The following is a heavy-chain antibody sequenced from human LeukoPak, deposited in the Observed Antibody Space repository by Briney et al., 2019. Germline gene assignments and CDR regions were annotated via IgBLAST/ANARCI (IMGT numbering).Heavy chain of an antibody. D-gene: IGHD3-3*01. V-gene: IGHV4-34*01. Sequence: SQTLFLTCAVYGESFGGYYWSWIRQPPGKGLEWIGEINHSGRTSYNPSLKSRVTISVDTSKKQFSLTLTNVTAADTAVYYCARGPTITLPHVTNDYWGQGTMVTV. J-gene: IGHJ4*02. CDR2: INHSGRT. CDR3: ARGPTITLPHVTNDY. CDR1: GESFGGYY.